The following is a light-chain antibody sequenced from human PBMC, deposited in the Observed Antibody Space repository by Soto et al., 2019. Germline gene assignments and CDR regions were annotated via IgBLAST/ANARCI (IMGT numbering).Light chain of an antibody. V-gene: IGKV3-11*01. CDR1: QSVSSY. Sequence: EIVLTQSPATLSLSPGERATLSCRASQSVSSYLAWHQQKPGQAPRLLIYDASNRATGIPARFSGSGSGKDFTLTISSLEPDDVAVDYCQQRSTWPPTFGGGTKVEIK. J-gene: IGKJ4*01. CDR2: DAS. CDR3: QQRSTWPPT.